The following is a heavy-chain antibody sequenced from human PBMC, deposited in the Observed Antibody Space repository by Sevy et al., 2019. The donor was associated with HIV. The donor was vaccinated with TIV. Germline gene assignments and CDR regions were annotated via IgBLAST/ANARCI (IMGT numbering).Heavy chain of an antibody. V-gene: IGHV1-18*01. CDR2: ISAYNGNT. D-gene: IGHD6-19*01. Sequence: GASVKVSCKASGYTFTSYGISWVRQAPGQGLEWMGWISAYNGNTNYAQKLQGRVTMTTDTSTSTAYMELRSLRSDDTAVYYCARDVGPRWIAVAGRGDAFDIWGQGTMVTVSS. CDR3: ARDVGPRWIAVAGRGDAFDI. J-gene: IGHJ3*02. CDR1: GYTFTSYG.